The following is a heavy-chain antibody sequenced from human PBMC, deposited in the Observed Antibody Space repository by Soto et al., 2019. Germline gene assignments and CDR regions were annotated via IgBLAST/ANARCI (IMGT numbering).Heavy chain of an antibody. J-gene: IGHJ6*02. CDR3: SRVGAAAGTFYYYYYGMDV. Sequence: SETLSLTCTVSGGSISSGGYYWSWIRQHPGKGLEWIGYIYYSGSTYYNPSLKSRVTISVDTSKNQFSLKLSSVTAADTAVYYCSRVGAAAGTFYYYYYGMDVWGQGTTVTVSS. CDR2: IYYSGST. CDR1: GGSISSGGYY. V-gene: IGHV4-31*03. D-gene: IGHD6-13*01.